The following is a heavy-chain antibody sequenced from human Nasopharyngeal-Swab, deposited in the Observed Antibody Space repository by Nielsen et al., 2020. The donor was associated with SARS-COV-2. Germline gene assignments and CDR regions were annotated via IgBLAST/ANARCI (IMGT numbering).Heavy chain of an antibody. D-gene: IGHD4-17*01. Sequence: GESLKISCAASGFTFSSYAMHWVRQAPGKGLEWVSAISGSGGSTYYADSVKGRFTISRDNSKNTLYLQTNSLRAEDTAVYYCAKYYGDYPYYYYYMDVWGKGTAVTVSS. V-gene: IGHV3-23*01. CDR2: ISGSGGST. CDR1: GFTFSSYA. J-gene: IGHJ6*03. CDR3: AKYYGDYPYYYYYMDV.